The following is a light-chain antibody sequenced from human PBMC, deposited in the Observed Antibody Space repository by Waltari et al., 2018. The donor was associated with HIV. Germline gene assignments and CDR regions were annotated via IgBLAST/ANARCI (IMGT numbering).Light chain of an antibody. CDR3: QHYSSSQWT. J-gene: IGKJ1*01. Sequence: EIVLTQSPGTLSLSPGERATLSCRASQSIINNYLAWFQQRPGQAPRLLIYAASSRATGTPDRFSGSGSGTDFTLTISRLEPEDFAVYYCQHYSSSQWTFGQGTKVEIK. CDR1: QSIINNY. CDR2: AAS. V-gene: IGKV3-20*01.